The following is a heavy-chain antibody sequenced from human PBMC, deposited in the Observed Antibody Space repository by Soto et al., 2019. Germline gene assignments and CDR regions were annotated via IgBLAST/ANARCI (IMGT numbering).Heavy chain of an antibody. J-gene: IGHJ6*02. D-gene: IGHD6-6*01. CDR1: GGTFSSDA. Sequence: SVKVSCKASGGTFSSDAISWVRQAPGQGLEWMGGIIPIFGTANYAQKFQGRVTITADESTSTAYMELSSLRSEDTAVYYCARTAARGGNYYYYYGMDVWGQGTTVTVSS. V-gene: IGHV1-69*13. CDR2: IIPIFGTA. CDR3: ARTAARGGNYYYYYGMDV.